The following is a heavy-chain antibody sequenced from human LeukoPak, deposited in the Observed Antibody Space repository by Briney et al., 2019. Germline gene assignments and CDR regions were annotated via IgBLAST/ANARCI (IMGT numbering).Heavy chain of an antibody. D-gene: IGHD5-18*01. Sequence: GGSLRLSCAASGFTFSSYSMNWVRQAPGKGLEWVSSISSSSSYIYYADSAKGRFTISRDNAKNSLYLQMNSLRAEDTAVYYCARDHPGYSYGRDYWGQGTLVTVSS. CDR3: ARDHPGYSYGRDY. CDR1: GFTFSSYS. CDR2: ISSSSSYI. J-gene: IGHJ4*02. V-gene: IGHV3-21*01.